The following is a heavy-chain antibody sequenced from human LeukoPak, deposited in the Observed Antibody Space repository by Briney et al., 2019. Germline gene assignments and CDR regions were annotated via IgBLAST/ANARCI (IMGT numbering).Heavy chain of an antibody. D-gene: IGHD1-26*01. Sequence: GGSLRLSCAASGFTFSDYAMTWVRQAPGRGLEWVATISGSGVMTYYADSVKGRFTVSGDNSKNTLYLQMSSLTAADTAVYYCAKDRSIGTYYTFDHWGQGTLVTVSS. J-gene: IGHJ4*02. CDR3: AKDRSIGTYYTFDH. V-gene: IGHV3-23*01. CDR1: GFTFSDYA. CDR2: ISGSGVMT.